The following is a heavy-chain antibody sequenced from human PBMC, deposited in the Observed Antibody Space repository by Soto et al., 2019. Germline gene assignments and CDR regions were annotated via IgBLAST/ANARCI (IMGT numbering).Heavy chain of an antibody. Sequence: WIRKHPGKGLEWIGYIYYSGSTYYNPSLKTRVTISVDTSKNQFSLKLSSVTAADTAVYYCARDGGYGSGSCYKVGSPCWFDLWGQGILVTVSS. CDR3: ARDGGYGSGSCYKVGSPCWFDL. V-gene: IGHV4-31*02. CDR2: IYYSGST. J-gene: IGHJ5*02. D-gene: IGHD3-10*01.